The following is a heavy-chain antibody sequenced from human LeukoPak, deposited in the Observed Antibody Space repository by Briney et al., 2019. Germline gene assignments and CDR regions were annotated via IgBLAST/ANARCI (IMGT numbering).Heavy chain of an antibody. CDR3: ARQYSGSYYEAFDY. D-gene: IGHD1-26*01. CDR1: GFTFSDYG. V-gene: IGHV3-64*01. Sequence: PGGSLRLSCAVSGFTFSDYGMHWVHQAPGKSLEYVSGISSDGDSTYYANSVKGRFTISRDNSKNTLYLQMGSLRAEDMGMYYCARQYSGSYYEAFDYWGQGTLVTVSS. CDR2: ISSDGDST. J-gene: IGHJ4*02.